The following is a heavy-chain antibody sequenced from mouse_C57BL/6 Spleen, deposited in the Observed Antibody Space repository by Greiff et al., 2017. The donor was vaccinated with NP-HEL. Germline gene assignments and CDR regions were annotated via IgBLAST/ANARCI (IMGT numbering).Heavy chain of an antibody. CDR3: ARDYGSSYEGNWYFDV. J-gene: IGHJ1*03. D-gene: IGHD1-1*01. CDR1: GYAFSSYW. V-gene: IGHV1-80*01. Sequence: QVQLQQSGAELVKPGASVKISCKASGYAFSSYWMNWVKQRPGKGLEGIGQIYPGDGDTNYNGKFKGKATLTADQSSSTAYMQLRSLTSEDSAVYFCARDYGSSYEGNWYFDVWGTGTTVTVSS. CDR2: IYPGDGDT.